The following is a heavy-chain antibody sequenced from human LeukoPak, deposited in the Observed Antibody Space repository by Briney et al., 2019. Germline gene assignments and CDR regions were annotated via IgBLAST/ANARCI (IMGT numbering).Heavy chain of an antibody. CDR1: GGTFSSYA. V-gene: IGHV1-69*01. J-gene: IGHJ3*02. Sequence: SVKVSCKASGGTFSSYAISWVRQAPGQGLEWMGGIIPIFGTANYAQKFQGRVTITADESTTTAYMELSSLRFEDTAVYYCASPPRGNTKGAFDIWGQGTMVTVSS. D-gene: IGHD1-1*01. CDR3: ASPPRGNTKGAFDI. CDR2: IIPIFGTA.